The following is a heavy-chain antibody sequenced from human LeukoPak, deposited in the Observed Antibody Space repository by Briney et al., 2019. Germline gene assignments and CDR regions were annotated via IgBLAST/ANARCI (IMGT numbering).Heavy chain of an antibody. Sequence: SETLSLTCTVSGGSISSSYYWGWIRQPPGKGLEWIGYIYHSGSTYYNPSLKSRVTISVDRSKNQFSLKLSSVTAADTAVYYCARRRYGYSYGHWGQGTLVTVSS. V-gene: IGHV4-39*07. CDR2: IYHSGST. D-gene: IGHD5-18*01. CDR3: ARRRYGYSYGH. J-gene: IGHJ4*02. CDR1: GGSISSSYY.